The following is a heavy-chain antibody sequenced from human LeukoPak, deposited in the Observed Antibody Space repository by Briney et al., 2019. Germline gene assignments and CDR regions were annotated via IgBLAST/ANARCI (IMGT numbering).Heavy chain of an antibody. J-gene: IGHJ4*02. CDR2: MYHSGST. V-gene: IGHV4-39*01. CDR1: GGSISNNNYY. Sequence: SETLSLTCIVSGGSISNNNYYWGWIRQPPGKGLEWIGSMYHSGSTYYNPSLKSRVTMSGDSSKNQLSLKLSSVTAADTAVYYCVRLRDNSGYYPLDYWGQGTLVTVSS. CDR3: VRLRDNSGYYPLDY. D-gene: IGHD3-22*01.